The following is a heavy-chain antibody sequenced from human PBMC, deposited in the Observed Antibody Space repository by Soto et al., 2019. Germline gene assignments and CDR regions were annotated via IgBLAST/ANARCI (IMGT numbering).Heavy chain of an antibody. D-gene: IGHD3-22*01. CDR3: ATDGRSYCDNSGSHVLYY. CDR2: IIPILNIA. V-gene: IGHV1-69*04. CDR1: GGTFSSYS. J-gene: IGHJ4*02. Sequence: ASVKVSCKASGGTFSSYSINWVRQAPGQGLEWMGRIIPILNIATYAQKFQGRVTITADKSTSTAYMELSSLRSEDTAVYYCATDGRSYCDNSGSHVLYYWGQGSLVTVSS.